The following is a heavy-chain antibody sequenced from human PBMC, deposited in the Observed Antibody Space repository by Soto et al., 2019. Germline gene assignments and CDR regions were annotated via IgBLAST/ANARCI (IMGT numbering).Heavy chain of an antibody. CDR2: IYSSGTT. CDR3: ARIAATISGTLIWGDVLDI. Sequence: SETLSLTCSVSLGSIRSYYWSWIRPPPGKGLEWIGYIYSSGTTNYNPSLQSRVTISGDTSKKQISLNLRSVNAADTAVYSCARIAATISGTLIWGDVLDIWGQRPKVTVSS. V-gene: IGHV4-59*01. J-gene: IGHJ3*02. CDR1: LGSIRSYY. D-gene: IGHD3-3*01.